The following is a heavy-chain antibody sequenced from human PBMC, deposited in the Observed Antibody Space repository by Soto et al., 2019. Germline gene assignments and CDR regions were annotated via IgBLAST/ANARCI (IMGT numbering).Heavy chain of an antibody. CDR2: IYYSGST. D-gene: IGHD4-17*01. CDR3: ARVATVTLYFDY. J-gene: IGHJ4*02. V-gene: IGHV4-31*03. Sequence: SETLSLTCTVSGGSISSGGYYWSWIRQHPGKGLEWIGYIYYSGSTYYNPSLKSRVTISVDTSKNKFSLKLSSVTAADTAVYYCARVATVTLYFDYWGQGNLVTVSS. CDR1: GGSISSGGYY.